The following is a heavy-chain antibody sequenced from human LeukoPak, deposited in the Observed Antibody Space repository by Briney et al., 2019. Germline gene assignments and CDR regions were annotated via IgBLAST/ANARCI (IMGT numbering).Heavy chain of an antibody. Sequence: GRSLRLSCAASGFTFSSYSMNWVRQAPGKGLEWVSSISSSSSYIYYADSVKGRFTISRDNAKNSLYLQMNSLRAEDTAVYYCARASGSYHRIDYWGQGTLVTVSS. CDR2: ISSSSSYI. CDR1: GFTFSSYS. CDR3: ARASGSYHRIDY. V-gene: IGHV3-21*01. J-gene: IGHJ4*02. D-gene: IGHD1-26*01.